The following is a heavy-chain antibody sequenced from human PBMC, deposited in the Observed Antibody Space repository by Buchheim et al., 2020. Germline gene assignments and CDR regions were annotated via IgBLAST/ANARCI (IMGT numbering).Heavy chain of an antibody. CDR2: INHSGST. Sequence: QVQLQQWGAGLLKPSETLSLTCAVYNGSFSDYYWSWIRQPPGKGLEWIGEINHSGSTNYKSSLRSRVTTSVNTSKNQFSLKLSSVTAADTAVYYCARMGGNGMDVWGQGTT. J-gene: IGHJ6*02. CDR3: ARMGGNGMDV. CDR1: NGSFSDYY. V-gene: IGHV4-34*01.